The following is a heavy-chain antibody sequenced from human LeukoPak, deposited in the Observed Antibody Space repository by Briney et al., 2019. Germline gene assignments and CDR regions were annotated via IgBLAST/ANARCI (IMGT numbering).Heavy chain of an antibody. Sequence: GGSLRLSCAVSGFTVGSNYMSWVRQAPGKGLEWVSIIYSGGSTYYADSVKGRFTISRDNSKNTLYLQMNSLRAEDTAVYYCARVGYTGTWYSSPPFDYWGQGTLVTVSS. CDR3: ARVGYTGTWYSSPPFDY. D-gene: IGHD6-13*01. J-gene: IGHJ4*02. CDR2: IYSGGST. V-gene: IGHV3-66*01. CDR1: GFTVGSNY.